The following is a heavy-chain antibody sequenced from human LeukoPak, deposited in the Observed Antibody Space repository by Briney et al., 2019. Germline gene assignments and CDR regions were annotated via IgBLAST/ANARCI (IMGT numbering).Heavy chain of an antibody. CDR3: ARDSSGWSFFLAYGY. CDR2: IYYSGST. D-gene: IGHD6-19*01. Sequence: SETLSLTCTVSGGSISSSSYYWGWIRQPPGKGLEWIGSIYYSGSTYYNPSLKSRVTISVDTSKNQFSLKLSSVTAADTAVYYCARDSSGWSFFLAYGYWGQGTLVTVSS. V-gene: IGHV4-39*01. CDR1: GGSISSSSYY. J-gene: IGHJ4*02.